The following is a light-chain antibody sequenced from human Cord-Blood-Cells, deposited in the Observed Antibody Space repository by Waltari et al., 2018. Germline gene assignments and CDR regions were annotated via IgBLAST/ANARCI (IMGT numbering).Light chain of an antibody. CDR1: QGISSY. J-gene: IGKJ1*01. CDR2: AAS. V-gene: IGKV1-8*01. CDR3: QQYYSYPRT. Sequence: AIRITPSPSSLSESTGDRVTITCRASQGISSYLAWYQQKPGKAPKLLIYAASTLQSGVPSRFSGSGSGTDFTLTISCLQSEDFATYYCQQYYSYPRTFGQGTKVEIK.